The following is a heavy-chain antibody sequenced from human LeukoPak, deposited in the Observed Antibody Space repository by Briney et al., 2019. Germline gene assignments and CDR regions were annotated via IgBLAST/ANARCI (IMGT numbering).Heavy chain of an antibody. CDR1: GGHH. CDR3: ARAGNDFWTGYLAFFDS. CDR2: VNPNNGGT. J-gene: IGHJ4*02. D-gene: IGHD3/OR15-3a*01. V-gene: IGHV1-2*02. Sequence: ASVKVSCKAPGGHHIHWVRQAPGQGPEWMGWVNPNNGGTNYAQKFQGRVTMTRDTSITTAYMELTRLKSDDTAVYYCARAGNDFWTGYLAFFDSWGQGTLVTVSS.